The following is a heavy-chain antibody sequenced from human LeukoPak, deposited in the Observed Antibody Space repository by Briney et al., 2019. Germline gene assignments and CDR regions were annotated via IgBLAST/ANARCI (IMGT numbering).Heavy chain of an antibody. CDR2: ISGSGGST. CDR3: AKGSGDSSGYYYAYYYYYMDV. D-gene: IGHD3-22*01. CDR1: GFTFSSYA. V-gene: IGHV3-23*01. Sequence: GGSLRLSCAASGFTFSSYAMSWVRQAPGKGLEWVSAISGSGGSTYYADSVKGRFTISRDNSKNTLHLQMNSLRAEDTAVYYCAKGSGDSSGYYYAYYYYYMDVWGKGTTVTVSS. J-gene: IGHJ6*03.